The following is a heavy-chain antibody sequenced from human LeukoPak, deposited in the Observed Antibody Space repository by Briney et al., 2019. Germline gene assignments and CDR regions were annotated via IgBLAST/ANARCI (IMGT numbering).Heavy chain of an antibody. V-gene: IGHV3-30-3*01. CDR3: ARDYSRGTDY. Sequence: PGGSLRLSCAASGFTFSSYAMHWVRQAPGKGLEWVAVISYDGSNKYYADSVKGRFTISRDNSKNTVYLQMNSLRVEDTAVYYCARDYSRGTDYWGQGTLVTVSS. CDR1: GFTFSSYA. CDR2: ISYDGSNK. D-gene: IGHD4-11*01. J-gene: IGHJ4*02.